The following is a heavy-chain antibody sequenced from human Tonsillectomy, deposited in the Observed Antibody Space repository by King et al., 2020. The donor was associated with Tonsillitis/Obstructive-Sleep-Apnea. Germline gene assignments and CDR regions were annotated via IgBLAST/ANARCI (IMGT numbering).Heavy chain of an antibody. D-gene: IGHD2-2*01. CDR3: AKDRSSVPAASNY. J-gene: IGHJ4*02. Sequence: VQLVESGGGLVQPGGSLRLSCAASGFTFSNYAMSWVRQAPGKGLVWVSGISGSGDTIYYADSVKGRFTISRDNSKNTLYLQINSLRADDTAVYYCAKDRSSVPAASNYWGQGTLVTVSS. CDR1: GFTFSNYA. CDR2: ISGSGDTI. V-gene: IGHV3-23*04.